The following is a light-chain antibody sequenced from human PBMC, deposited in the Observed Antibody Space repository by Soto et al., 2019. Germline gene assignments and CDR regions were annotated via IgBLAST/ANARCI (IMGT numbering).Light chain of an antibody. CDR3: QQYGTSPRT. V-gene: IGKV3-20*01. CDR1: QSVTNSF. Sequence: VLTQSPGILSLSPGDRATLSCRASQSVTNSFLAWYQQKPGQAPRLLIYGASSRATGIPDRFSGSGSGTDFTLSINRLEPEDFGVYYCQQYGTSPRTFGRGTKVEIK. J-gene: IGKJ1*01. CDR2: GAS.